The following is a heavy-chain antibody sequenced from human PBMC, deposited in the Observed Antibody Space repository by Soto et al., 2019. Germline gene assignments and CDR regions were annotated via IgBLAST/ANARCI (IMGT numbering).Heavy chain of an antibody. D-gene: IGHD3-22*01. CDR3: ARTEHPYDSSGYYRGFDY. V-gene: IGHV1-2*04. CDR2: INPNSGGT. J-gene: IGHJ4*02. CDR1: GDTFTGYY. Sequence: VASVKVSCKASGDTFTGYYMHWVRQAPGQGLEWMGWINPNSGGTNYAQKFQGWATMTRDTSISTAYMKMSRLRSDDTAVYYCARTEHPYDSSGYYRGFDYLGQGTLVTVSS.